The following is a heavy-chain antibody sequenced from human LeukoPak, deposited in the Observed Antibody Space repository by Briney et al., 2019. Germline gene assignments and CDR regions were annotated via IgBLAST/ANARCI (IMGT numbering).Heavy chain of an antibody. D-gene: IGHD3-10*01. V-gene: IGHV1-2*02. CDR2: INPNSGGT. CDR1: GYTFTGYY. CDR3: ASDIYYYGSGSLTYYFDY. Sequence: GASVKVSCKASGYTFTGYYMHWVRQAPGQGLEWMGWINPNSGGTNYAQKFQGRVTMTRDTSISTAYMELSRLRSDDTAVYYCASDIYYYGSGSLTYYFDYWGQGTLVTVSS. J-gene: IGHJ4*02.